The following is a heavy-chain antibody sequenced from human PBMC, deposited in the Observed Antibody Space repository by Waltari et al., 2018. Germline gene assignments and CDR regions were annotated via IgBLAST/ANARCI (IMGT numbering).Heavy chain of an antibody. CDR2: IYHSGST. V-gene: IGHV4-38-2*01. Sequence: VQLVESGGGLVQPGGSLRLSCAASGFTFSSYWMSWIRQPPGKGLEWIGSIYHSGSTYYNPSLKSRVTISVDTSKNQFSLKLSSVTAADTAVYYCARGGPGSKYSSSWYVWGQGTLVTVSS. J-gene: IGHJ4*02. D-gene: IGHD6-13*01. CDR1: GFTFSSYW. CDR3: ARGGPGSKYSSSWYV.